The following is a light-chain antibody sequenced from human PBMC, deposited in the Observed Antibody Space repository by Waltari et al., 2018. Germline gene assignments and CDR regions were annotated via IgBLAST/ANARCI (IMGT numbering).Light chain of an antibody. CDR3: CSYAGSYPVV. CDR1: SSDVVGYNY. Sequence: QSALTQPRSVSGSPGQSVTIPCTGTSSDVVGYNYVSWYQQHPGEAPKLMIYDVSKRPSGVPDRFSGSKSGNTASLTISGLQAEDEADYYCCSYAGSYPVVFGGGTKLTVL. CDR2: DVS. V-gene: IGLV2-11*01. J-gene: IGLJ2*01.